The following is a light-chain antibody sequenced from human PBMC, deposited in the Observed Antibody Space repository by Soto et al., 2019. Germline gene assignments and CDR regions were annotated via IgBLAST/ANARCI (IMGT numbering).Light chain of an antibody. CDR2: DAS. V-gene: IGKV3-11*01. Sequence: EVVLTQSPATLSLSPWERATLSCRASESVFGYLAWYQHKPGQDPRLLIYDASNRATGVPARFSGSGSGTDFTLTISSLEPEDFAVYYCQQRYRWPPITFGQGTRLDNK. J-gene: IGKJ5*01. CDR1: ESVFGY. CDR3: QQRYRWPPIT.